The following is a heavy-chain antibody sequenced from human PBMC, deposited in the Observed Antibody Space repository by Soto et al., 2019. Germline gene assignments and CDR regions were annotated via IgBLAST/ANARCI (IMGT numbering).Heavy chain of an antibody. J-gene: IGHJ6*02. CDR1: GYTFTSYG. D-gene: IGHD2-15*01. V-gene: IGHV1-18*01. Sequence: ASVKVSCKASGYTFTSYGISWVRQAPVQGLEWMGWISAYNGNTNYAQKLQGRVTMTTDTSTSTAYMELRSLRSDDTAVYYCARDVVVVAALNYYYYGMDVWGQGTTVTVSS. CDR2: ISAYNGNT. CDR3: ARDVVVVAALNYYYYGMDV.